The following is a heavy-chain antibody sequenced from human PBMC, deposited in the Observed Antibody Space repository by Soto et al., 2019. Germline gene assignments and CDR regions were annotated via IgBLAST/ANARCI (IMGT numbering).Heavy chain of an antibody. CDR3: ALSIAVAGIIDY. Sequence: ESGGGLVQPGGSLRLSCAASGFTFSDHYMDWVRQAPGKGLEWVGRTRNKANSYTTEYAASVKGRFTISRDDSKNSLYLQMNSLKTEDTAVYYCALSIAVAGIIDYWGQGTLVTVSS. V-gene: IGHV3-72*01. CDR1: GFTFSDHY. J-gene: IGHJ4*02. CDR2: TRNKANSYTT. D-gene: IGHD6-19*01.